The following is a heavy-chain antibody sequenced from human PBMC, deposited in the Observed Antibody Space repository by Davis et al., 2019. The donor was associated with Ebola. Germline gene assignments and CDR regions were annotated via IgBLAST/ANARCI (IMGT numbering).Heavy chain of an antibody. V-gene: IGHV3-21*04. Sequence: PGGSLRLSCAASGFTFSSYSMNWVRQAPGKGLEWVSSISSSSSYIYYADSVKGRFTISRDNSKNTLYLQMNSLRAEDTAVYYCAKGVSNYGYYYYYMDVWGKGTTVTVSS. CDR2: ISSSSSYI. CDR3: AKGVSNYGYYYYYMDV. D-gene: IGHD4-11*01. CDR1: GFTFSSYS. J-gene: IGHJ6*03.